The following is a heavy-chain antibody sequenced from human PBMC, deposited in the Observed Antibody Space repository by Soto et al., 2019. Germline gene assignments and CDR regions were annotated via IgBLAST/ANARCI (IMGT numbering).Heavy chain of an antibody. V-gene: IGHV3-23*01. D-gene: IGHD1-26*01. J-gene: IGHJ4*01. CDR2: IGTSVGST. CDR1: GFTFSTYA. Sequence: PWGSLRLSCAASGFTFSTYAMTRVRQDPGKGLEWVSGIGTSVGSTNYADSVKGRFTNSRDNSKNTLYLQMNSLRAEDTALYYCAPQGARGLYYCDSWGKGNLVSVSA. CDR3: APQGARGLYYCDS.